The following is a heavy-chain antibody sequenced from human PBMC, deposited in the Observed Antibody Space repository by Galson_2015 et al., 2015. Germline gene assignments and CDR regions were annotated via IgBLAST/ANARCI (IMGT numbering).Heavy chain of an antibody. Sequence: SLRLSCAASGFTFSSYEMNWVRQAPGKGLEWVSYISSSGSTIYYADSVEGRFTISRDNAKNSLYLQMNSLRAEDTAVYYCARGPMGYDTPRGWFDPWGQGTLVTVSS. CDR3: ARGPMGYDTPRGWFDP. J-gene: IGHJ5*02. CDR2: ISSSGSTI. D-gene: IGHD3-22*01. CDR1: GFTFSSYE. V-gene: IGHV3-48*03.